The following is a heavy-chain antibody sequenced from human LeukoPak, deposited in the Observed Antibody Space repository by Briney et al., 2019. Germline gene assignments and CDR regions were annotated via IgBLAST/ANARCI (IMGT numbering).Heavy chain of an antibody. Sequence: ASVKVSCKASGYTFTGYYMHWVRQAPGQGLEWMGWINPNSGGTNYAQKFQGRVTMTRDTSISTAYMELSRLRSDDTAVYYCAREGVLDIVVVPAAPFDYWGQGTLVTVPS. D-gene: IGHD2-2*03. J-gene: IGHJ4*02. CDR3: AREGVLDIVVVPAAPFDY. CDR1: GYTFTGYY. CDR2: INPNSGGT. V-gene: IGHV1-2*02.